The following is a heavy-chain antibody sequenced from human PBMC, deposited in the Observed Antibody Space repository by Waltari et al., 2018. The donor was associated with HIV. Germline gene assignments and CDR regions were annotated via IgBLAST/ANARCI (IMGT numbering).Heavy chain of an antibody. CDR1: SFTFSTYW. Sequence: EVQLVESGGGLVQPGGSLRLSCAASSFTFSTYWMHWVRQAPGKGLVWVSRINSDGSYTGYAYSVKGRFTSSRDNAKNTLYLQMNTLRAEDTAVYYCARGSSGWSGVDYWGQGALVTVSS. CDR2: INSDGSYT. CDR3: ARGSSGWSGVDY. D-gene: IGHD6-13*01. J-gene: IGHJ4*02. V-gene: IGHV3-74*01.